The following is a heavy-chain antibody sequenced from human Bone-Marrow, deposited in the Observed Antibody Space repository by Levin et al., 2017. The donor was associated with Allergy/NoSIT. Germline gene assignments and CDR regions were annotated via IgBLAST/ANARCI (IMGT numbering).Heavy chain of an antibody. D-gene: IGHD3-9*01. CDR1: GGSFSGYY. V-gene: IGHV4-34*01. CDR2: ISPSGST. Sequence: SSETLSLTCAVYGGSFSGYYWSWIRQTPGKGLEWIGEISPSGSTNYNPSLKGRITISIDTSKTQFSLKLSFVTAADTAVYFCARTPLTGNYGDWFDPWGQGTLVTVSS. CDR3: ARTPLTGNYGDWFDP. J-gene: IGHJ5*02.